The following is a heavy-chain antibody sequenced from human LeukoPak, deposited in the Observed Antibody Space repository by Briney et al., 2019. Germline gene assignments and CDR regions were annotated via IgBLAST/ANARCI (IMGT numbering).Heavy chain of an antibody. Sequence: ASVKVSCKASGYTFTSYGVSWVRQAPGQGLEWMGWISAYNGNPNYAQKLQGRVTMTTDTSTSTAYMELRSLRSDDTAVYYCARVPGGRFLEWLLLSIDYWGQGTLVTVSS. V-gene: IGHV1-18*01. CDR3: ARVPGGRFLEWLLLSIDY. J-gene: IGHJ4*02. CDR2: ISAYNGNP. CDR1: GYTFTSYG. D-gene: IGHD3-3*01.